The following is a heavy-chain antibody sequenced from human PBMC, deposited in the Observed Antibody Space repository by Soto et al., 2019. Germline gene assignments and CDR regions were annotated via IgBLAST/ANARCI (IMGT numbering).Heavy chain of an antibody. CDR3: ARDGIAARPPPDS. J-gene: IGHJ4*02. CDR2: ISGYNGNT. D-gene: IGHD6-6*01. Sequence: QVQLVQSGAEVKKPGASVKVSCKASGYTFTSYGINWVRQAPGQGLEWMGWISGYNGNTMYAQKVQGRVTMTTDPSTSTVYMELRSLRSDDTALYYCARDGIAARPPPDSWGQGTLVTFSS. CDR1: GYTFTSYG. V-gene: IGHV1-18*01.